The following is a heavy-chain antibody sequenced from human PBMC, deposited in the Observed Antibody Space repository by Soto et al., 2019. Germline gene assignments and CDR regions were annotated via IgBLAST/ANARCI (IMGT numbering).Heavy chain of an antibody. CDR1: GFTFSSYA. Sequence: QVQLVESGGGVVQPGRSLRLSCAASGFTFSSYAMHWVRQAPGKGLEWVAVISYDGSNKYYADSVKGRFTISRDNSKNTLYLQMNSLRAEDTAVYFCASDRVVVYFDYWGQGTLVTVSS. CDR2: ISYDGSNK. J-gene: IGHJ4*02. V-gene: IGHV3-30-3*01. D-gene: IGHD2-15*01. CDR3: ASDRVVVYFDY.